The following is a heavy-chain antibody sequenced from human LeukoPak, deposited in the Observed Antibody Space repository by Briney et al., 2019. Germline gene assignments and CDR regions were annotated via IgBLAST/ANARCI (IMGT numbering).Heavy chain of an antibody. D-gene: IGHD3-16*02. V-gene: IGHV4-4*07. CDR2: IYTSGST. J-gene: IGHJ4*02. CDR1: GGSISSYY. Sequence: SESLSLTCTVSGGSISSYYWSLMRQAAGKGLERIGLIYTSGSTNYNPSLKSRVTMSVDTSKNQFSLKLSSVTAADTTVYYCAREGLDFSMRDYVWGRYRPFDYWGQGSLVTVSS. CDR3: AREGLDFSMRDYVWGRYRPFDY.